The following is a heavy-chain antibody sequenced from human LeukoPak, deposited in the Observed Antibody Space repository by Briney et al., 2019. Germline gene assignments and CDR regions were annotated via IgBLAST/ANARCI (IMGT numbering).Heavy chain of an antibody. CDR2: INTDGSIT. D-gene: IGHD3-10*01. J-gene: IGHJ4*02. Sequence: GGSLRLSCAASGFTVRTNYMSWVRQAPGKRLVWVSRINTDGSITNYADSVKGRFSISRDNAKNTLYLQMSSLRAEDTAVYYCARDRGPRTGFMVREAYDYWGQGTLVTVSS. V-gene: IGHV3-74*01. CDR1: GFTVRTNY. CDR3: ARDRGPRTGFMVREAYDY.